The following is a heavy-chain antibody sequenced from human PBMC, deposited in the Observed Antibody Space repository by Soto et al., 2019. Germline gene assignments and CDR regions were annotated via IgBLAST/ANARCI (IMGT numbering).Heavy chain of an antibody. CDR3: ASLGSSILKAFDI. D-gene: IGHD2-15*01. Sequence: ALVKVSCTPSGYTFTSYYIHWVRQPPGQGLEWMGIINPSGGSKSYAQKFQGRVTMTRDTSTSTVYVELSSLRSEDTAVYYCASLGSSILKAFDIWGQGTMVTVSS. CDR2: INPSGGSK. CDR1: GYTFTSYY. V-gene: IGHV1-46*03. J-gene: IGHJ3*02.